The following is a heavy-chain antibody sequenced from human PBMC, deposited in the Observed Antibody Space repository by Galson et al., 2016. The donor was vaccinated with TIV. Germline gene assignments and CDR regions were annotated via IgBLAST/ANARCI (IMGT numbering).Heavy chain of an antibody. Sequence: ETLSLTCSVSGGSVSRGTYYWSWLRQSPGKRLEWIGYVYYNGKTNYNPSLKSRVNMSIDRSKNQFSLTLRSVTAADTSVYFCTRDPTYSNSWYWYFDLWGRGTLVAVSS. V-gene: IGHV4-61*01. CDR2: VYYNGKT. CDR1: GGSVSRGTYY. J-gene: IGHJ2*01. D-gene: IGHD6-13*01. CDR3: TRDPTYSNSWYWYFDL.